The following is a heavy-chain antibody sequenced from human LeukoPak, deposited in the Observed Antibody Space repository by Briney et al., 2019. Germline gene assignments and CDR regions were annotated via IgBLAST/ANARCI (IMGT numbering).Heavy chain of an antibody. J-gene: IGHJ4*02. Sequence: GSSVKVSCKASGGTFSSYAISWVRQAPGQGLGWMGGIIPIFGTADYAQKFQGRVTITTDESTSTAYMELSSLRSEDTAVYYCARVPEYDSSGYAPFGYWGQGTLVTVSS. CDR3: ARVPEYDSSGYAPFGY. CDR1: GGTFSSYA. D-gene: IGHD3-22*01. V-gene: IGHV1-69*05. CDR2: IIPIFGTA.